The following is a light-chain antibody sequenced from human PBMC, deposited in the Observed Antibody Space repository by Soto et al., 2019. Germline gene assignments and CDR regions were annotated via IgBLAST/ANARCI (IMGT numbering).Light chain of an antibody. Sequence: ETVVTKATGTLCLNKRERDTLSCRDSQSVTSSYLAWYQQRPGQAPRLLIYGASSRAGGIPDRFSGSGSGTDFSLTIIRREREDFAVYYCHQYGASPHTFGQGTRLEIK. J-gene: IGKJ5*01. CDR1: QSVTSSY. V-gene: IGKV3-20*01. CDR2: GAS. CDR3: HQYGASPHT.